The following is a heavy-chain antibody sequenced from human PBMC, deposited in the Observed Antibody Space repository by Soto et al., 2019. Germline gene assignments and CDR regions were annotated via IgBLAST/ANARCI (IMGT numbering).Heavy chain of an antibody. J-gene: IGHJ4*02. CDR2: ISGSGGST. V-gene: IGHV3-23*01. Sequence: EVQLLESGGGLVQPGGSLRLSCAASGFTFSSYAMSWVRQAPGKGLEWVSAISGSGGSTYYADSVKGRFTISRDNSKNTLYLQMNSLRAEDTAVYYYAKGRGYSYGPGDYWGQGTLVTVSS. D-gene: IGHD5-18*01. CDR1: GFTFSSYA. CDR3: AKGRGYSYGPGDY.